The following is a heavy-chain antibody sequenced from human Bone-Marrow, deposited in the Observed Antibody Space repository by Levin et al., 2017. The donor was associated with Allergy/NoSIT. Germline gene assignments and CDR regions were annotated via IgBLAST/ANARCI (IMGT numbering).Heavy chain of an antibody. D-gene: IGHD2-15*01. Sequence: ASVKVSCKASGYTFTRYAVHWVRQAPGQRLEWMGWINVGNGNTKYSQKFQARVTITRDTSASTAYMELSSLRSEDTAVYYCARDYEYCTGGSCLGYWGQGTLVTVSS. CDR1: GYTFTRYA. CDR2: INVGNGNT. V-gene: IGHV1-3*01. CDR3: ARDYEYCTGGSCLGY. J-gene: IGHJ4*02.